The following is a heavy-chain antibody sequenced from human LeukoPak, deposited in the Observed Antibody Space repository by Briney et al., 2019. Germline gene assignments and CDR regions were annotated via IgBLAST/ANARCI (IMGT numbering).Heavy chain of an antibody. CDR1: GFTFSNAW. CDR2: IKSKTDGGTT. CDR3: TACGGDCLVDY. J-gene: IGHJ4*02. V-gene: IGHV3-15*01. D-gene: IGHD2-21*02. Sequence: GGSLRLSCAASGFTFSNAWMSWVCQAPGKGLEWVGRIKSKTDGGTTDYAAPVKGRFTISRDDSKNTLYLQMNSLKTEDTAVYYCTACGGDCLVDYWGQGTLVTVSS.